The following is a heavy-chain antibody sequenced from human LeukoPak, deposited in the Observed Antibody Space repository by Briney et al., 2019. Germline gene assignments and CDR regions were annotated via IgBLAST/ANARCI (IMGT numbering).Heavy chain of an antibody. D-gene: IGHD3-9*01. Sequence: ASVKVSCKASGYTFTGYYMHWVRQAPGQGLEWMGWINPNSGGTNYAQKFQGRVTMTRDTSISTAYMELSRLRSDDTAVYYCARMGRSLRYFDWSAVRRFDPWGQGTLVTVSS. V-gene: IGHV1-2*02. CDR1: GYTFTGYY. CDR2: INPNSGGT. J-gene: IGHJ5*02. CDR3: ARMGRSLRYFDWSAVRRFDP.